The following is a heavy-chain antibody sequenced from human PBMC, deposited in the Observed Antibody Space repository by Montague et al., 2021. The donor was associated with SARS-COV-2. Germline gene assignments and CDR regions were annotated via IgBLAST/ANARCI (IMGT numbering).Heavy chain of an antibody. CDR1: GGSISSSSYD. CDR3: ARVGRQQLVRLSGMDV. J-gene: IGHJ6*02. CDR2: IYYSGST. V-gene: IGHV4-39*07. D-gene: IGHD6-13*01. Sequence: SETLSLTCTVSGGSISSSSYDWGWIRQPPGKGLEWIGSIYYSGSTYYNPSLESRVTISEDTSKNQFSLKLSSVTAADTAVHYCARVGRQQLVRLSGMDVWGQGTTVTVSS.